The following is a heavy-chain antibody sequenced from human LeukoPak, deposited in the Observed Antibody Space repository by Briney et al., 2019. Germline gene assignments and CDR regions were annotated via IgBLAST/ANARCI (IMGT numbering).Heavy chain of an antibody. J-gene: IGHJ5*02. D-gene: IGHD6-19*01. Sequence: SGTLSLTCAVSGGSISSSNWWSWVRQPPGKGLEWIGNIHYSGNTNYNSSLKSRVTISVDTSKNQFSLKMISVTTADTAVYFCARGGWFHDRWGQGTLVTVSS. CDR1: GGSISSSNW. CDR3: ARGGWFHDR. CDR2: IHYSGNT. V-gene: IGHV4-4*02.